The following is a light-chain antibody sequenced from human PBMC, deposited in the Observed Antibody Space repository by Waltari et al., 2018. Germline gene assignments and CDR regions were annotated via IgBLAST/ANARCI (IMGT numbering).Light chain of an antibody. CDR2: DAS. CDR1: QSVSRT. Sequence: EIVLTQSPGTLSLSPGERATLSCRASQSVSRTLAWYQQKPGQAPRLLIYDASIRATGIPDRFSGSGSGTDFSLTISRLEPEEFAVYYCQKYGTLPATFGQGTKVEIK. J-gene: IGKJ1*01. CDR3: QKYGTLPAT. V-gene: IGKV3-20*01.